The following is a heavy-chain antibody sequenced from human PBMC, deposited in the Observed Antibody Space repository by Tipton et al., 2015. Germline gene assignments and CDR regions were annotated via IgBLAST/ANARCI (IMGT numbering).Heavy chain of an antibody. J-gene: IGHJ4*02. V-gene: IGHV4-39*07. CDR2: IHHGGST. Sequence: LRLSCSILGDSISGDSGGSYYWGWIRQTPGKGLEWIGEIHHGGSTNYNPSLKSRVTMSVDTSKNQFSLHLSSVTAADTAVYYCAREVWYYDSSGYDYWGQGTLVTVSS. D-gene: IGHD3-22*01. CDR3: AREVWYYDSSGYDY. CDR1: GDSISGDSGGSYY.